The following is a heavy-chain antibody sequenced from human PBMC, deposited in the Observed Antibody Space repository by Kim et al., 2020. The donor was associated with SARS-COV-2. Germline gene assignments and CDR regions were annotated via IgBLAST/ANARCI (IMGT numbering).Heavy chain of an antibody. Sequence: GGSLRLSCAASGFTFSSYSMNWVRQAPGKGLEWVSSISSSSSYIYYADSVKGRFTISRDNAKNSLYLQMNSLRAEDTAVYYCARDSIRYSGYSYGLYYYGMDVWGQGITVTVSS. CDR1: GFTFSSYS. J-gene: IGHJ6*02. CDR2: ISSSSSYI. V-gene: IGHV3-21*01. CDR3: ARDSIRYSGYSYGLYYYGMDV. D-gene: IGHD5-18*01.